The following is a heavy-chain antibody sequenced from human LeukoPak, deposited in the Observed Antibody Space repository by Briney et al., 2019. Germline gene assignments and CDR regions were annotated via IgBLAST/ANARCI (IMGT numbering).Heavy chain of an antibody. J-gene: IGHJ4*02. CDR1: GFTFSSYG. D-gene: IGHD2-2*01. CDR3: VRDRVVPAAILDY. Sequence: GRSLRLSCAASGFTFSSYGMHWVRQAPGKGLEWVAVIWYDGSNKYYADSVKGRFTISRDNSKNTLYLQMNSLRAEDTAVYYCVRDRVVPAAILDYWGQGTLVTVSS. CDR2: IWYDGSNK. V-gene: IGHV3-33*01.